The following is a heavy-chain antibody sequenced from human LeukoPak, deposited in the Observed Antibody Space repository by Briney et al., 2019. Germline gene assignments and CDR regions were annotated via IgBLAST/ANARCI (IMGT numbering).Heavy chain of an antibody. CDR3: ASQYSSSQWSAFDI. CDR2: ISAYNGNT. J-gene: IGHJ3*02. CDR1: GYTFTSYG. D-gene: IGHD6-13*01. V-gene: IGHV1-18*01. Sequence: ASVKVSCKASGYTFTSYGISWVRQAPGQGLEWMGWISAYNGNTNYAQKLQGRVTMTTDTSTSTAYMELRSLRSDDTAVYYCASQYSSSQWSAFDIWGQGTMVTVSS.